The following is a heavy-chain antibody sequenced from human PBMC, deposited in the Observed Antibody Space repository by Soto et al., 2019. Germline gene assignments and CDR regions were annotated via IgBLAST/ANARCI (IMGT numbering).Heavy chain of an antibody. V-gene: IGHV1-69*01. Sequence: QVQLVQSGAEVKKPGSSVKVSCKASGGTFSSYAISWVRQAPGQGLEWMGGIIPIFGTANYAQKLQGRVTITADESTSTAYLELSRLRSEDTDVYYCARDKAGYCSSTSCYGRMGWFDPWGQGTLVTVSS. CDR1: GGTFSSYA. D-gene: IGHD2-2*01. CDR2: IIPIFGTA. J-gene: IGHJ5*02. CDR3: ARDKAGYCSSTSCYGRMGWFDP.